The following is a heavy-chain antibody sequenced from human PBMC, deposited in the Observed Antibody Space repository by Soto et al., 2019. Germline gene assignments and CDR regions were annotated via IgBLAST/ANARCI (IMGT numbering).Heavy chain of an antibody. Sequence: QLQLQESGSGLVKPSQTLSLTCAVSGGSISSGGYSWSWIRQPPGKGLEWIGYIYHSGSTYYNPSLKSRVTISVDRSKNQFSLKLSSVTAADTAVYYCAGGITMVRNYPWYFDLWGRGTLVTVSS. D-gene: IGHD3-10*01. V-gene: IGHV4-30-2*01. CDR1: GGSISSGGYS. CDR3: AGGITMVRNYPWYFDL. J-gene: IGHJ2*01. CDR2: IYHSGST.